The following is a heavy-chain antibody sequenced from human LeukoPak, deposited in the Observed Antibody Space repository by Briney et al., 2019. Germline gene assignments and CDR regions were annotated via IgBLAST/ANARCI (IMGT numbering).Heavy chain of an antibody. D-gene: IGHD4-17*01. CDR3: ARVPTATFFDY. Sequence: PSETLSLTCTVSGYSISSGYYWGWIRQPPGKGLEWIGSIYYSGSTYYNPSLKSRVTISVDTSKNQFSLKLSSVTAADTAVYYCARVPTATFFDYWGQGTLVTVSS. J-gene: IGHJ4*02. V-gene: IGHV4-38-2*02. CDR2: IYYSGST. CDR1: GYSISSGYY.